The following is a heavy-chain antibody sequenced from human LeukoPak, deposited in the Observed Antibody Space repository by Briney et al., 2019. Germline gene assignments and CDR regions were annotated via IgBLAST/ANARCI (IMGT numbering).Heavy chain of an antibody. J-gene: IGHJ4*02. CDR2: IKQDGSKK. CDR1: GFPFSSYW. Sequence: GGSLRLSCVASGFPFSSYWMTWVRQAPGKGLEWVANIKQDGSKKSYVDSVKGRFTISRDNAKNSLYLQMSSLRAEDTAIYYCTRVGYIDEGIDYWGQGTLVTVSS. V-gene: IGHV3-7*04. CDR3: TRVGYIDEGIDY. D-gene: IGHD5-24*01.